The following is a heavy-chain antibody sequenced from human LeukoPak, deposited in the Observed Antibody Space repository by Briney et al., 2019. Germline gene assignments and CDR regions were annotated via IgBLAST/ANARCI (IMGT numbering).Heavy chain of an antibody. CDR2: IYYSGST. CDR1: GGSISSYY. D-gene: IGHD5-24*01. CDR3: ARVQDGYNYLAFDI. Sequence: SESLSLTCTVSGGSISSYYWSWIRQPPGKGLEWIGYIYYSGSTNYNPSLKSRVTISVDTSKNQFSLKLSSVTAADTAVYYCARVQDGYNYLAFDIWGQGTMVTVSS. J-gene: IGHJ3*02. V-gene: IGHV4-59*01.